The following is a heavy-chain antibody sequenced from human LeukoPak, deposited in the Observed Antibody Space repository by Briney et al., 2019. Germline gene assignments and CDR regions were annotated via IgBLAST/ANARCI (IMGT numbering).Heavy chain of an antibody. J-gene: IGHJ4*02. D-gene: IGHD4-17*01. CDR3: ARGRYNDYGFDY. Sequence: SETLSLTCTVSGGSISSYYWSWIRQPPGKELEWIGYLYYSGSTNYNPSFKSRVTMLVGTSKNQFSLKLNSMTAADTAVYFCARGRYNDYGFDYWGQGTLVTVSS. CDR1: GGSISSYY. CDR2: LYYSGST. V-gene: IGHV4-59*01.